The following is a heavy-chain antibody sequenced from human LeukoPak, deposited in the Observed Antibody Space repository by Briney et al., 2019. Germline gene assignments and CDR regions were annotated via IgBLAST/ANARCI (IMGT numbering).Heavy chain of an antibody. Sequence: NSSETLSLTCTVSGRSINVYYSSWTRHPPGMGPEWLGYIYFSGSTNYNPSRKSRVTISLDTSKNQLSLRLSSVTAADSAVYYCASSKAVAGTPFDSWGQGTLVTVSS. CDR3: ASSKAVAGTPFDS. V-gene: IGHV4-59*01. D-gene: IGHD6-19*01. CDR2: IYFSGST. CDR1: GRSINVYY. J-gene: IGHJ4*02.